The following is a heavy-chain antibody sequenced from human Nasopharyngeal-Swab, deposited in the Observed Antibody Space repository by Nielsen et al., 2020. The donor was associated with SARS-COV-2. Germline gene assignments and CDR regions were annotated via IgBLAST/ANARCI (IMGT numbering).Heavy chain of an antibody. CDR1: GGSISSGGYS. V-gene: IGHV4-30-2*01. CDR3: ARAASRRGLGEDDAFDI. Sequence: SETLSLTCAVSGGSISSGGYSWSWIRQPPGKGLEWIGYIYHSGSTYYNPSLKSRVTISVDRSKNQFSLKLSSVTAADTAVYYCARAASRRGLGEDDAFDIWGQGTMVTVSS. CDR2: IYHSGST. D-gene: IGHD3-10*01. J-gene: IGHJ3*02.